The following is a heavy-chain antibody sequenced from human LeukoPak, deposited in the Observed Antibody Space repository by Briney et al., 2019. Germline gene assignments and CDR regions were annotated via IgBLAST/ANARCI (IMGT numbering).Heavy chain of an antibody. CDR1: GFTFSSYS. CDR3: ARDSGTEQLVAPTDY. Sequence: GGSLSLSCAASGFTFSSYSMNWVRQAPGKGLEWVSSISSSSSYIYYADSVKGRFTISRDNAKNSLYLQMNSLRAEDTAVYYCARDSGTEQLVAPTDYWGQGTLVTVSS. J-gene: IGHJ4*02. V-gene: IGHV3-21*01. CDR2: ISSSSSYI. D-gene: IGHD6-6*01.